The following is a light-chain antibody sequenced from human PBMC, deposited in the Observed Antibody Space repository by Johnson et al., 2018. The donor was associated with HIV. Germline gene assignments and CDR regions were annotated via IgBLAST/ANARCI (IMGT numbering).Light chain of an antibody. V-gene: IGLV1-51*02. CDR2: EYY. J-gene: IGLJ1*01. CDR1: SSNIENYF. CDR3: GVWDASLSPHYV. Sequence: QSVLTQPPSVSAAPGQRVNISCSGHSSNIENYFVSWYQQLPGAAPRLLIYEYYKRPSGIPDRFSGSKSGASATLGITGLQTGDEADYYCGVWDASLSPHYVFGTGTTITVL.